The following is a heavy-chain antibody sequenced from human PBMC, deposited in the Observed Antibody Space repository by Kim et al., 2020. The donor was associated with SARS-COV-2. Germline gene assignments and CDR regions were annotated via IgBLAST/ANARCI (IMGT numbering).Heavy chain of an antibody. Sequence: SETLSLTCTVSGGPISSYYWSWIRQPPGKGLEWIGYMYYSGSTNYNPSLKSRVTISVDTSKNQFSLKLSSVTAADTAVYYCARGSGRWLRCSTYYDDYG. V-gene: IGHV4-59*12. J-gene: IGHJ6*01. CDR3: ARGSGRWLRCSTYYDDYG. D-gene: IGHD3-10*02. CDR2: MYYSGST. CDR1: GGPISSYY.